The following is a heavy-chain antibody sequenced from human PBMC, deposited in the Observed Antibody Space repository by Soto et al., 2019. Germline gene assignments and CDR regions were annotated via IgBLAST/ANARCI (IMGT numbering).Heavy chain of an antibody. CDR3: AREIMAADHFDY. CDR1: GGSIRSGDYY. CDR2: VHYSGNT. V-gene: IGHV4-30-4*01. J-gene: IGHJ4*02. D-gene: IGHD6-13*01. Sequence: PSETLSLTCTVSGGSIRSGDYYWSWIRQTPERGLEWCGYVHYSGNTFYNPSLKSRATISLDTSRNQFSLNLSSVTAADSAVHYCAREIMAADHFDYWGQGALVTVSS.